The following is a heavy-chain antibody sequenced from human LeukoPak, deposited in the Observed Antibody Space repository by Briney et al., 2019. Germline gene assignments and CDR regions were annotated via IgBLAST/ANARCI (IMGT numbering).Heavy chain of an antibody. J-gene: IGHJ1*01. CDR2: IHYGGSA. V-gene: IGHV4-59*12. CDR3: ARDYPGAISARPEYFQH. Sequence: SETLSLTCAVSGGSLSPYYWSWIRQPPGKGLEWIGYIHYGGSANYNPSLKSRVTMSVDTSKNQFSLKLSSVTAADTAVYYCARDYPGAISARPEYFQHWGQGTLVTVSS. D-gene: IGHD6-6*01. CDR1: GGSLSPYY.